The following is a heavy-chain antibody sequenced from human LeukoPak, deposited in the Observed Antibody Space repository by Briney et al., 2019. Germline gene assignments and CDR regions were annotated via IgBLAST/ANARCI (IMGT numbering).Heavy chain of an antibody. J-gene: IGHJ3*02. CDR1: GGSISSYY. Sequence: SETLSLTCTVSGGSISSYYWSWIRQPPGKGLEWIGYIYYSGSTNYNPSLKSRVTISVDTSKNQFSLKLSSVTAADTAVYYCARVQVGYYDSSGYPRRNGAFDIWGQGTMVTVSS. CDR3: ARVQVGYYDSSGYPRRNGAFDI. D-gene: IGHD3-22*01. CDR2: IYYSGST. V-gene: IGHV4-59*01.